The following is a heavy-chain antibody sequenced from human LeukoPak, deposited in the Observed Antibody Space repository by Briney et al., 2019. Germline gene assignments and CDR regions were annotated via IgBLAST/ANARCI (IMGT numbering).Heavy chain of an antibody. CDR1: GGSISSSS. V-gene: IGHV3-30-3*01. CDR2: ISYDGSNK. J-gene: IGHJ3*02. D-gene: IGHD3-22*01. CDR3: ARDLYDSSESAFDI. Sequence: LSLTCTVSGGSISSSSYYWGWIRQAPGKGLEWVAVISYDGSNKYYADSVKGRFTISRDNSKNTLYLQMNSLRAEDTAVYYCARDLYDSSESAFDIWGQGTMVTVSS.